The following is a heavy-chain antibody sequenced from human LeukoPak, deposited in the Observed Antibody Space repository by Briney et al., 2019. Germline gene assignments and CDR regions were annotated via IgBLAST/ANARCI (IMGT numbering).Heavy chain of an antibody. V-gene: IGHV1-18*01. D-gene: IGHD3-10*01. CDR1: GYTFTSYG. J-gene: IGHJ4*02. Sequence: ASVKVSCKASGYTFTSYGISWVRQAPGQGLEWMGWISAYNGNTNYAQKLQGRVTMTRDTSTSTAYMELRSLRSDDTAVYYCARVKGKRPFASVVDYWGQGTLVTVSS. CDR2: ISAYNGNT. CDR3: ARVKGKRPFASVVDY.